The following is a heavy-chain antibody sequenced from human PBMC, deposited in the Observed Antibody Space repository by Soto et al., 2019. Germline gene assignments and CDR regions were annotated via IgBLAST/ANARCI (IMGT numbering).Heavy chain of an antibody. D-gene: IGHD3-22*01. Sequence: ASVKGSCKAAGYTFTGYDMHWVRQAPGQGIEWMGWINPNSGGTNYAQKFQGWVTMTRDTSISTAYMELSRLRSDDTAVYYCARAIYYYVISGYYQQYYFDYRGQATLFTV. CDR1: GYTFTGYD. J-gene: IGHJ4*02. V-gene: IGHV1-2*04. CDR2: INPNSGGT. CDR3: ARAIYYYVISGYYQQYYFDY.